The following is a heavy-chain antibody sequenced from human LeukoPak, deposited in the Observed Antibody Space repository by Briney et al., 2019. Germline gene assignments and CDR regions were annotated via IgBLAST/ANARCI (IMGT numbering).Heavy chain of an antibody. CDR1: GFTVSSNY. CDR2: IYSGGST. Sequence: GALRLSCAASGFTVSSNYMNWVRQAPGKGLEWVSVIYSGGSTYYTDSVKGRFTISGDNSKNTLYLQMNSLRAEDTAVYYCAARFDYWGQGTLVTVSS. J-gene: IGHJ4*02. V-gene: IGHV3-53*01. CDR3: AARFDY.